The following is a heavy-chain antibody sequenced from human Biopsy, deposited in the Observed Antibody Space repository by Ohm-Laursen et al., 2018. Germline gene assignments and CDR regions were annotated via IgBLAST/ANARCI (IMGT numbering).Heavy chain of an antibody. CDR2: IIPIPNVA. Sequence: SVKVSCNVSGDSFTSYAIGWVRQAPGQGLEWMGGIIPIPNVATYAQKFQGRITITADESTSTAYMELNSLTSDDTAVYFCARGEGSSWFDPWGHGTLVTVSS. CDR3: ARGEGSSWFDP. V-gene: IGHV1-69*10. J-gene: IGHJ5*02. CDR1: GDSFTSYA. D-gene: IGHD1-26*01.